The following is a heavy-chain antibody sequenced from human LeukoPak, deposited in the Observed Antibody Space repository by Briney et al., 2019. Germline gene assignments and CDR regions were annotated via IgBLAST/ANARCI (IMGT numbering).Heavy chain of an antibody. CDR1: GFTFTSSA. V-gene: IGHV1-58*02. CDR3: AVNQISYYGMDV. CDR2: IVVGSGNT. J-gene: IGHJ6*02. D-gene: IGHD1-14*01. Sequence: SVKVSCKASGFTFTSSAMQWVRQARGQRLEWIGWIVVGSGNTDYAQKFQERVTITRDMSTSTAYMELSSLRSEDTAVYYCAVNQISYYGMDVWGQGTTATVSS.